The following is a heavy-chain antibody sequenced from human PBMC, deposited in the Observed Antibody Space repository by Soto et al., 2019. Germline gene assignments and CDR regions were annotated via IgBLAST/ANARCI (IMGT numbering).Heavy chain of an antibody. J-gene: IGHJ6*02. CDR2: INHSGNT. CDR3: ARDNRDFWSGYWPQNYYGMDV. V-gene: IGHV4-34*01. D-gene: IGHD3-3*01. CDR1: GGSFSGYY. Sequence: SETLSLTCSIYGGSFSGYYWSWIRQPPGKGLEWIGEINHSGNTNYNPSLKSRVTISVDTSNNQFSLKLNSVTAADTAVYYCARDNRDFWSGYWPQNYYGMDVWGQGTTVTVSS.